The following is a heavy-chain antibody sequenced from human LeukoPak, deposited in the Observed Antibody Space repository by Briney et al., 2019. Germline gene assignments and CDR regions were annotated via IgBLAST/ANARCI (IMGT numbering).Heavy chain of an antibody. Sequence: GGSLRLSCAASGFTFINYAMSWVRQAPGKGLEWVSGISGTGGTTHYADSVKGRFTISRDNSKNTLYLQMNDLRAEDTAIYYCARRDLSDGRWLFLDYWGQGTLVTVSS. J-gene: IGHJ4*02. V-gene: IGHV3-23*01. CDR1: GFTFINYA. D-gene: IGHD3-22*01. CDR3: ARRDLSDGRWLFLDY. CDR2: ISGTGGTT.